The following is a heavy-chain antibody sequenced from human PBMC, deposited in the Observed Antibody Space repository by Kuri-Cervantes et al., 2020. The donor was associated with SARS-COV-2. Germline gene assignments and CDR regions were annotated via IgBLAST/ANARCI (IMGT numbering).Heavy chain of an antibody. D-gene: IGHD2-2*01. Sequence: ESLKISCTVSGYSISSGYYWGWIRQPPGKGLEWIGSIYHSGSTYYNPSLKSRVTISVDTSKNQFSLKLSSVTAADTDVYYCARLTTDIVVVPAATDAFDIWGQGTMVTVSS. CDR2: IYHSGST. CDR1: GYSISSGYY. V-gene: IGHV4-38-2*02. J-gene: IGHJ3*02. CDR3: ARLTTDIVVVPAATDAFDI.